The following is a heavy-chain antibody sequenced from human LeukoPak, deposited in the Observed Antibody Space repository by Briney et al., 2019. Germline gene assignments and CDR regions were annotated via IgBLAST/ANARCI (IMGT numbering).Heavy chain of an antibody. J-gene: IGHJ4*02. V-gene: IGHV4-34*01. Sequence: PSETLSLTCAVYGGSFSGYYWSWIRQPPGKGLEWIGEINHSGSTNSNPSLKSRVAISVDTSKNQFSLKLSSVTAADTAVYYCARGRVGATIDYWGQGTLVIVSS. D-gene: IGHD1-26*01. CDR3: ARGRVGATIDY. CDR1: GGSFSGYY. CDR2: INHSGST.